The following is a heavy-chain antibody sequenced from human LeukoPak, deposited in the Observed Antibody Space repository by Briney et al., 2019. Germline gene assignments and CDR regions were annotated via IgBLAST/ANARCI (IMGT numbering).Heavy chain of an antibody. D-gene: IGHD1-1*01. V-gene: IGHV4-38-2*02. CDR1: GFSISSGYH. Sequence: TSETLSLTCTVSGFSISSGYHWGSIRQPPGRGLEWIGRIYTSGSTNYSPSLKSRVTISVDTAKNQFSLKLSSVTAADTAVYYCTRVAWKVPVPTYAFDIWGQGTMVTVSS. CDR3: TRVAWKVPVPTYAFDI. CDR2: IYTSGST. J-gene: IGHJ3*02.